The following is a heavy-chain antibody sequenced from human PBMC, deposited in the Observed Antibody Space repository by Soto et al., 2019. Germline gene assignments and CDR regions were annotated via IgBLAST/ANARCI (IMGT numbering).Heavy chain of an antibody. V-gene: IGHV4-30-4*01. CDR3: VRYCSTTKCPFDY. CDR1: GGTISSGVSY. D-gene: IGHD2-2*01. CDR2: IYYSGNT. J-gene: IGHJ4*02. Sequence: PSETISLTWTVSGGTISSGVSYWVWIRQPPGKGLEWIGYIYYSGNTILNPSLRSRVTLSVDTSKNQFSLNLSSVTAADTTVYYCVRYCSTTKCPFDYWGQGTLVT.